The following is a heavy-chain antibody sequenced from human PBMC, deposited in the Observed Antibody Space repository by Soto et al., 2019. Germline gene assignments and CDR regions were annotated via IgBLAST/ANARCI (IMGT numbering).Heavy chain of an antibody. CDR2: IDWDDDK. D-gene: IGHD6-13*01. V-gene: IGHV2-70*11. J-gene: IGHJ6*02. CDR3: ARILYSSSWSPKIYYYYYGMAV. Sequence: SRPTLVNPTQTLTLTFTFAAFSLSTSGMCVSWISQPPGKALEWLARIDWDDDKYYSTSLKTRLTISKDTSKNQVVLTMTNMDPVDTATYYCARILYSSSWSPKIYYYYYGMAVWGQGTTVTVSS. CDR1: AFSLSTSGMC.